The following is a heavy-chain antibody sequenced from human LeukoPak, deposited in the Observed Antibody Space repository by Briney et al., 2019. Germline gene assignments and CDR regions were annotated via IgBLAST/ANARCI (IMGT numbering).Heavy chain of an antibody. CDR1: GFTFSTYA. CDR3: VRSSASSGPNCFDP. J-gene: IGHJ5*02. D-gene: IGHD3-10*01. CDR2: ISSDGDST. Sequence: GGSLRLSCSASGFTFSTYAMHWVRQAPGKGLEYVSAISSDGDSTYNADSVKGRFTISRDNSKNTLYLQMSSQRTEDTAVYYCVRSSASSGPNCFDPWGQGTLVTVSS. V-gene: IGHV3-64D*09.